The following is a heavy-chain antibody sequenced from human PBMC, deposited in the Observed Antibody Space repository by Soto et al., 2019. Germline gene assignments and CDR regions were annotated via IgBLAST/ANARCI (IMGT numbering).Heavy chain of an antibody. CDR3: AKAQAGYSSSWPDY. CDR1: GFTFSSYA. J-gene: IGHJ4*02. D-gene: IGHD6-13*01. CDR2: ISGSGGST. Sequence: GGSLRLSCAAPGFTFSSYAMSWVRQAPGKGLEWVSAISGSGGSTYYADSVKGRFTISRDNSKNTLYLQMNSLRAEDTAVYYCAKAQAGYSSSWPDYWGQGTLVTVSS. V-gene: IGHV3-23*01.